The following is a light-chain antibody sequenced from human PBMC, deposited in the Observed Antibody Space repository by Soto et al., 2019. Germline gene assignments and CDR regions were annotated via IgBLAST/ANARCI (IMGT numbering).Light chain of an antibody. CDR3: QQSYSTPPWT. CDR2: APS. Sequence: DIQMTQSPSSLSASVGYRFTITCRASQSISSYLNWYQQKPVKAPKLLXYAPSSLQSGVPSRFSGSGSGTDFSLTISSLQPDDFANYYCQQSYSTPPWTFGQGTKVDIK. V-gene: IGKV1-39*01. CDR1: QSISSY. J-gene: IGKJ1*01.